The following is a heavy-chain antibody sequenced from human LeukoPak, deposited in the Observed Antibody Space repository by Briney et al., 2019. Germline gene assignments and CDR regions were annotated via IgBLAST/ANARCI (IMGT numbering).Heavy chain of an antibody. J-gene: IGHJ5*02. V-gene: IGHV3-48*03. CDR1: GFTFSSYE. CDR2: ISSSGSTI. Sequence: GGSLRLSCAASGFTFSSYEMNWVRQAPGKGLEWVSYISSSGSTIYYADSVKGRFTISRDNSKNTLYLQMNSLRAEDTAVYYCAKDGLSASPYNWFDPWGQGTLVTVSS. D-gene: IGHD2-2*01. CDR3: AKDGLSASPYNWFDP.